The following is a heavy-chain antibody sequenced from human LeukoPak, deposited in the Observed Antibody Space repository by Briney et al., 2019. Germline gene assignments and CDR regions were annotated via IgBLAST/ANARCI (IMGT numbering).Heavy chain of an antibody. D-gene: IGHD6-13*01. CDR3: ARSSSSWYEFDY. Sequence: ASVKVSCKASGYTFTSYDINWVRQATGQGLEWMGWMNPNRGNTGYAQKFQGRVTMTSNTSISTAYMELRSLRSEDTAVYYCARSSSSWYEFDYWGQGTLVTVSS. V-gene: IGHV1-8*01. J-gene: IGHJ4*02. CDR1: GYTFTSYD. CDR2: MNPNRGNT.